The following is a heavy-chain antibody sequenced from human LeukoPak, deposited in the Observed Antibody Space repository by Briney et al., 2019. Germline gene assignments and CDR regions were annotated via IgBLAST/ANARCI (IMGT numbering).Heavy chain of an antibody. CDR1: GFTFSSYA. J-gene: IGHJ2*01. CDR3: AKDRGGSGSYYRNWYFGL. CDR2: ISGSGGST. Sequence: GGSLRLSCAASGFTFSSYAMSWVRQAPGKGLEWVSAISGSGGSTYYADSVKGRFTISRDNSKNTLYLQMNSLRAEDTAVYYCAKDRGGSGSYYRNWYFGLWGRGTLVTVSS. D-gene: IGHD3-10*01. V-gene: IGHV3-23*01.